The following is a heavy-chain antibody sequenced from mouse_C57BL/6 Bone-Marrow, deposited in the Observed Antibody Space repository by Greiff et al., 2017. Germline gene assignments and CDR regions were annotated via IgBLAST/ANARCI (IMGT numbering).Heavy chain of an antibody. CDR3: ARSETGTDFDY. J-gene: IGHJ2*01. Sequence: VKLMESGAELVRPGTSVKVSCKASGYAFTNYLIEWVKQRPGQGLEWIGVINPGSGGTNYNEKFKGKATLTADKSSSTAYMQLSSLTSEDSAVYFCARSETGTDFDYWGQGTTLTVSS. CDR2: INPGSGGT. CDR1: GYAFTNYL. V-gene: IGHV1-54*01. D-gene: IGHD4-1*01.